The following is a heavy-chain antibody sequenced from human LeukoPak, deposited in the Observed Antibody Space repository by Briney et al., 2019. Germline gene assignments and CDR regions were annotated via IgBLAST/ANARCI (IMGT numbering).Heavy chain of an antibody. V-gene: IGHV4-4*07. CDR3: ARDFYGDDGHHPFDY. CDR1: GGSISNYY. CDR2: IYASGST. Sequence: SETLSLTCSVSGGSISNYYWNWLRQPAGKGLEWIGRIYASGSTNYNPSLKSRVTISMDKSKNHFSLNLKSVTAADTAFYYCARDFYGDDGHHPFDYWGQGIRSPSP. D-gene: IGHD2/OR15-2a*01. J-gene: IGHJ4*02.